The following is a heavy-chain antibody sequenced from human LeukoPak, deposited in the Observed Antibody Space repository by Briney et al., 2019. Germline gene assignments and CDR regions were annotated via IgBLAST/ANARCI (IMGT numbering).Heavy chain of an antibody. Sequence: PSETLSLTCTVSGGSISSSSYYWGWIRQPPGKGLEWIGSIYYSGSTYYNPSLKSRVTISVDTSRNQFSLKLSSVTAADTAVYYCARGSSGTDQYYDFWSGYYKMDWFDPWGQGTLVTVSS. CDR2: IYYSGST. V-gene: IGHV4-39*07. D-gene: IGHD3-3*01. J-gene: IGHJ5*02. CDR1: GGSISSSSYY. CDR3: ARGSSGTDQYYDFWSGYYKMDWFDP.